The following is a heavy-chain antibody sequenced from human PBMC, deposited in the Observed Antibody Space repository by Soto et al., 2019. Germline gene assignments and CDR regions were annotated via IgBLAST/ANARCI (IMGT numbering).Heavy chain of an antibody. CDR3: ARKHSLDYIRWGLDP. Sequence: ASVKVSCKASGYPFSDNQIHWLRRAPGQGLEWMGRINPKSDDTNYAQKFQGRVTMTRDTSIDTAYLELTGLTSDDTATYYCARKHSLDYIRWGLDPWGQGTLVTVPQ. D-gene: IGHD4-4*01. CDR1: GYPFSDNQ. J-gene: IGHJ5*02. V-gene: IGHV1-2*02. CDR2: INPKSDDT.